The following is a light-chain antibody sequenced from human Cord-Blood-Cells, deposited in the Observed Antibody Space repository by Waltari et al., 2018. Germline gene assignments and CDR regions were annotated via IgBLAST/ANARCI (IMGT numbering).Light chain of an antibody. Sequence: QSALTQPASVSGSPGQSITIPCPGPSRDVGSYNLVSWFQQHPGKAPKLMMYEGSKRPAGVSNRFSGSKSGNTASLTISGLQAEDEADYYCCSYAGSSTVVFGGGTKLTVL. CDR2: EGS. J-gene: IGLJ2*01. CDR3: CSYAGSSTVV. V-gene: IGLV2-23*01. CDR1: SRDVGSYNL.